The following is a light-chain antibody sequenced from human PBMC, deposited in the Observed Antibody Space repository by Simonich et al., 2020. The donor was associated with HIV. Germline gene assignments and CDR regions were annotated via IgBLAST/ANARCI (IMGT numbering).Light chain of an antibody. Sequence: EIVMTQSPATLSVSPGERATLSCRASKSFSSNLAWYQQKPGQAPRLLIYGASTRATGIPSRFSGSGSGTEFTLTISSMQSEDFAVYYCQQYNNWPLTFGPGTKVDIK. CDR2: GAS. J-gene: IGKJ3*01. V-gene: IGKV3-15*01. CDR1: KSFSSN. CDR3: QQYNNWPLT.